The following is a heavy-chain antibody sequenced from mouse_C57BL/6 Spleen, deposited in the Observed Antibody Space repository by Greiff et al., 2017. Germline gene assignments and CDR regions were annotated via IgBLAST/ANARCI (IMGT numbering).Heavy chain of an antibody. D-gene: IGHD1-1*01. CDR3: ARGATTVVATDFDV. Sequence: EVQLVESEGGLVQPGSSMKLSCTASGFSFSDDYMAWVRQVPEKGLEWVANINYHGSSHYYLDSLKSRFIISRDNAKNLLYLQMSSLKSEDTATYCCARGATTVVATDFDVWGTGTTFTVSS. CDR1: GFSFSDDY. CDR2: INYHGSSH. J-gene: IGHJ1*03. V-gene: IGHV5-16*01.